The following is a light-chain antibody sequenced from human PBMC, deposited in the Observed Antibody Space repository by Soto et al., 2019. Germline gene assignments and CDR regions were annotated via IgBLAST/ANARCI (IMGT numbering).Light chain of an antibody. CDR3: QPSFRSPYT. J-gene: IGKJ2*01. CDR2: ASS. V-gene: IGKV1-39*01. Sequence: DIQMTQSPSSLSASVGGRVTITCRSSQNITTFLNWYQQKPGKAPNLLIYASSSLQTGVPSRFSGSGSGTDFTLTISSLQPEDFAPYFCQPSFRSPYTFGQGTKLEIK. CDR1: QNITTF.